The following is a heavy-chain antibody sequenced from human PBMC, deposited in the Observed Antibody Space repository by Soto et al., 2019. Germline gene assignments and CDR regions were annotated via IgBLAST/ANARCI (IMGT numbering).Heavy chain of an antibody. V-gene: IGHV1-18*01. CDR2: NSGYNGNT. Sequence: QVQLVQSGAEVKKPGASVKVSCKASGYTFTSYYISWVRQAPGQGLEWMGWNSGYNGNTNYAQKLKGTVTMTTDTSTRKAYLGLRSLRSTDTAVYYCARAGSPIVNWGQGTLVTVSS. J-gene: IGHJ4*02. D-gene: IGHD3-16*02. CDR3: ARAGSPIVN. CDR1: GYTFTSYY.